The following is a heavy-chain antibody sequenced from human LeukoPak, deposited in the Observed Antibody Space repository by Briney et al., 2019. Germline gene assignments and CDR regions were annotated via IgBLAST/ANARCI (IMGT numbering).Heavy chain of an antibody. CDR1: GSTFTNYA. CDR2: ITCTGGNT. V-gene: IGHV3-23*01. CDR3: AKDRCSGGSCYLLEEDY. J-gene: IGHJ4*02. Sequence: PGGSLRLSCAASGSTFTNYAMRWVRQAPGKGLESVSVITCTGGNTAYADSVKGRFTISRDNSRNTLYLQMNGLRAEDTAVYYCAKDRCSGGSCYLLEEDYWGQGTLVTVSS. D-gene: IGHD2-15*01.